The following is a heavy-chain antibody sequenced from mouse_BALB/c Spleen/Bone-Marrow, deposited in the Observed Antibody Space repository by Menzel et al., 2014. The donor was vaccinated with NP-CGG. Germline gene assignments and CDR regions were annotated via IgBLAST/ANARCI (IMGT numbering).Heavy chain of an antibody. D-gene: IGHD2-4*01. V-gene: IGHV5-9-2*01. J-gene: IGHJ3*01. CDR3: ARHAYYDQTEVSFVY. CDR2: ISGGGSYT. CDR1: GFTFNSYG. Sequence: EVQRVDSGGGLVKSGGSLKLSCAASGFTFNSYGMSWVRQTPEKRLEWVATISGGGSYTFYPDSVKGRFTISRDNAKNNLYLQLSSLRSEDTALYYCARHAYYDQTEVSFVYWGQGTLVTVSA.